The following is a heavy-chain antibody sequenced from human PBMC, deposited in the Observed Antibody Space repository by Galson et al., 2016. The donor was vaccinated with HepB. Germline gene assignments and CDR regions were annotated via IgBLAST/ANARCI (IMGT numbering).Heavy chain of an antibody. J-gene: IGHJ5*02. CDR2: IYPGDSDT. D-gene: IGHD3-10*01. V-gene: IGHV5-51*01. CDR1: GYTFTNYW. Sequence: SGAEVNKPGESLKISCKGSGYTFTNYWIGWVRQMPGKGLEWMGIIYPGDSDTRYSPSFQGQVTISVDKSINTAYLQWSSLKASDTAMYYCARRGLFYGSGTYSWFDPWGQGTLVTVSS. CDR3: ARRGLFYGSGTYSWFDP.